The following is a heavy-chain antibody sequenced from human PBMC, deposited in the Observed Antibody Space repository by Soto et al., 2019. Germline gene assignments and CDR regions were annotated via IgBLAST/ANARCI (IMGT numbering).Heavy chain of an antibody. CDR1: GFTFSNFA. J-gene: IGHJ6*02. Sequence: GGSLRLSCAASGFTFSNFAMSCVRQAPGNGLESVSAISGSGGSTYYADSVKGRFTISRDNSKNTLYLQMNSLRAEDTAVYYCAKNPPGVDSSGWPPYYYYGMDVWGQGTTVTVSS. CDR2: ISGSGGST. CDR3: AKNPPGVDSSGWPPYYYYGMDV. D-gene: IGHD6-19*01. V-gene: IGHV3-23*01.